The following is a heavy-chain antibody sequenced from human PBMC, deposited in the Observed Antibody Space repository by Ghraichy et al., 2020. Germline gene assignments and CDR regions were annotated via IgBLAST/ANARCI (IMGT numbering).Heavy chain of an antibody. J-gene: IGHJ4*02. Sequence: SETLSLTCTVSGGSISSSSYYWGWIRQPPGKGLEWIGSIYYSGSTYYNPSLKSRVTISVDTSKNQFSLKLSSVTAADTAVYYCASQPYYDFWSGSRTYFDYWGQGTLVTVSS. D-gene: IGHD3-3*01. CDR1: GGSISSSSYY. CDR2: IYYSGST. CDR3: ASQPYYDFWSGSRTYFDY. V-gene: IGHV4-39*01.